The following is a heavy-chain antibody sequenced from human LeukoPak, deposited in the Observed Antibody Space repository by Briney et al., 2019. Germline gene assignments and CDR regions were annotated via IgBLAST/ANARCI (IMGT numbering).Heavy chain of an antibody. CDR1: GFTFSTYG. D-gene: IGHD2-8*01. CDR2: IHSSGGIT. V-gene: IGHV3-23*01. CDR3: AKDKGLTALSTFDY. Sequence: QPGGSLRLSCAASGFTFSTYGMSWVRQAPGKGLEWASGIHSSGGITYYADSVKGRFTISRDNSKNTLYLQMNSLGAEDTAIYYCAKDKGLTALSTFDYWGQGTLVTVSS. J-gene: IGHJ4*02.